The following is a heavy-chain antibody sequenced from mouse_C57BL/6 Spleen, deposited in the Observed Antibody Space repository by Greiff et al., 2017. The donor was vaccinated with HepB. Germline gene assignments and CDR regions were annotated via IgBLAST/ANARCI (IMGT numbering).Heavy chain of an antibody. D-gene: IGHD2-4*01. CDR3: ARGNYDYDWFAY. CDR2: INPSSGYT. J-gene: IGHJ3*01. CDR1: GYTFTSYW. V-gene: IGHV1-7*01. Sequence: QVQLQQSGAELAKPGASVKLSCKASGYTFTSYWMHWVKQRPGQGLEWIGYINPSSGYTKYNQKFKYKATLNADKSSSTAYMQLSSLTYEDSAVYYCARGNYDYDWFAYWGQGTLVTVSA.